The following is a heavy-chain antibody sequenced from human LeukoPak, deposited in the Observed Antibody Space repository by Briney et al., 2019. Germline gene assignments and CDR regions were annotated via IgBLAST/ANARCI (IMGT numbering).Heavy chain of an antibody. CDR3: ARNYYDSSGYVDY. Sequence: ASVTVSCKASGYTFTGYYMHWVRQAPGQGLEWMGRINPNSGGTNYAQKFQGRVTMTRDTSISTAYMELSRLRSDDTAVYYCARNYYDSSGYVDYWGQGTLVTVSS. J-gene: IGHJ4*02. CDR2: INPNSGGT. CDR1: GYTFTGYY. V-gene: IGHV1-2*06. D-gene: IGHD3-22*01.